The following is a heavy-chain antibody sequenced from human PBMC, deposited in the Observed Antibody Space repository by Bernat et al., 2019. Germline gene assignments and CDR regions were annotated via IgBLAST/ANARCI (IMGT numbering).Heavy chain of an antibody. Sequence: EEQLVESGGGLVQPGGSLRLSCAASGFTFSSYWMHWVRQAPGKGPVWVSRINSDGSSTSYTDCVKGRFTVSRDNAKNTLYLQMKSLRAEDTAVYSCARAQHLTDDAFDIWGQGTLVTVSS. CDR2: INSDGSST. V-gene: IGHV3-74*01. J-gene: IGHJ3*02. D-gene: IGHD6-13*01. CDR1: GFTFSSYW. CDR3: ARAQHLTDDAFDI.